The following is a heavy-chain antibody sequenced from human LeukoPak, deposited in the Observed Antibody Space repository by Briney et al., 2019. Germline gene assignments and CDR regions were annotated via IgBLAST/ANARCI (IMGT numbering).Heavy chain of an antibody. V-gene: IGHV3-48*03. J-gene: IGHJ6*03. Sequence: GGSLRLSCAASGFTFSSYEMNWVRQAPGQGLEWISYVSGDGETIYVADSVKGRFSVSRDNAKSSLYLQMDRLRVDDTAVYYCARTYGYYYYFLDVWGTGTTVIVS. CDR3: ARTYGYYYYFLDV. CDR1: GFTFSSYE. D-gene: IGHD3-10*01. CDR2: VSGDGETI.